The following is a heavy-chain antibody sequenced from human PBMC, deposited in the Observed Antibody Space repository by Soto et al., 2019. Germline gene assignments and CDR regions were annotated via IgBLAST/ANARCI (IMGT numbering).Heavy chain of an antibody. V-gene: IGHV3-23*01. CDR3: AKFVRFSIQTPEFDY. Sequence: GGSLRLSCAASGFTFSSYAMSWVRQAPGKGLEWVSAISGSGGSTYYADSVKGRFTISRDNSKNTLYLQMNSLRAEVTAVYYCAKFVRFSIQTPEFDYWGQGTLVTVSS. CDR2: ISGSGGST. D-gene: IGHD3-3*01. CDR1: GFTFSSYA. J-gene: IGHJ4*02.